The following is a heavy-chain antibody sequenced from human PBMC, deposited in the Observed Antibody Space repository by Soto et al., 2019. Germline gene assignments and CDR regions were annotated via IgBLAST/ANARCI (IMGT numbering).Heavy chain of an antibody. D-gene: IGHD3-3*01. Sequence: GGSLRLSCSASGFTFSSYAMHWVRQAPGKGLEYVSAISSNGGSTYYADSVKGRFTISRDNSKNTLYLQMSSLRAEDTAVYYCVRFLEWLLYRPYYGMDVWGQGTTVTVSS. V-gene: IGHV3-64D*08. J-gene: IGHJ6*02. CDR1: GFTFSSYA. CDR2: ISSNGGST. CDR3: VRFLEWLLYRPYYGMDV.